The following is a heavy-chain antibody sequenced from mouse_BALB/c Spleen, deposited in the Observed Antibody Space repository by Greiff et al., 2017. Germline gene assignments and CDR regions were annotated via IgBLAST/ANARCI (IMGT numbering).Heavy chain of an antibody. J-gene: IGHJ3*01. CDR2: IYPGNSDT. CDR3: TNYGNYKFAY. CDR1: GYSFTSYW. V-gene: IGHV1-5*01. Sequence: VQLKQSGTVLARPGASVKMSCKASGYSFTSYWMHWVKQRPGQGLEWIGAIYPGNSDTSYNQKFKGKAKLTAVTSASTAYMELSSLTNEDSAVYYCTNYGNYKFAYWGQGTLVTVSA. D-gene: IGHD2-1*01.